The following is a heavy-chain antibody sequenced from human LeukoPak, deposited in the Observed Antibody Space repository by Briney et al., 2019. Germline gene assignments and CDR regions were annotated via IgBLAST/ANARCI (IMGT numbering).Heavy chain of an antibody. CDR2: ISTYRGHT. V-gene: IGHV1-18*01. CDR3: ARGRGSGYHDY. CDR1: GYTFTNHG. J-gene: IGHJ4*02. D-gene: IGHD3-10*01. Sequence: ASVKVSCKTSGYTFTNHGITWVRQSPGQGLEWMGWISTYRGHTNYAQNLQGRVTMTTDTSTSTAYMELERLTSDDTAVYYCARGRGSGYHDYWGQGTLVTVSS.